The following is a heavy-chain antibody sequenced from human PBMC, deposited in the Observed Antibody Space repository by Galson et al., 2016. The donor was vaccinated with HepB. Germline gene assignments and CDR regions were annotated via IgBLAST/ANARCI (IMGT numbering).Heavy chain of an antibody. Sequence: SVKVSCKASGYTFTSYDINWVRQATGQGLEWMGWISPNSGETEYGRNFQGRVTMTRNTSTGTAYMELSSLRSEETAVYYCARPGRHIAVGGNYDMYVWGQGTMVTVSS. V-gene: IGHV1-8*01. D-gene: IGHD6-19*01. CDR2: ISPNSGET. CDR1: GYTFTSYD. J-gene: IGHJ6*02. CDR3: ARPGRHIAVGGNYDMYV.